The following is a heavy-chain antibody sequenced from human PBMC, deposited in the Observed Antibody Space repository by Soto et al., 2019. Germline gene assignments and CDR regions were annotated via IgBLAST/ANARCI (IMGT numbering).Heavy chain of an antibody. CDR2: IMSDGSGT. CDR1: GFTFSSYW. V-gene: IGHV3-74*01. J-gene: IGHJ6*02. CDR3: TRSRGSGGVEYNMDV. D-gene: IGHD3-16*01. Sequence: EVQLVESGGGLVQPGGSLRLSCAASGFTFSSYWMHWVRQGPGEGLVWVSRIMSDGSGTTYADSVKGRFTISRDNAKHTLYLQMNSLRAEDTAVYHCTRSRGSGGVEYNMDVWGQGTTVTVSS.